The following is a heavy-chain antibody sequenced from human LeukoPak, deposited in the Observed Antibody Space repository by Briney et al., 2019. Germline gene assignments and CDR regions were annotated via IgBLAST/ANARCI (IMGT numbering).Heavy chain of an antibody. J-gene: IGHJ4*02. D-gene: IGHD2-15*01. CDR3: ARDGSRSRGSVQDY. Sequence: PGRALTLSCAASGFTFSSYAMHWVGQAPGKGVDRVAVISYDGSNKYYADSVKGRFTISRDNSKNTLYLQMNSLRAEDTAVYYCARDGSRSRGSVQDYWGQGTLVTVSS. V-gene: IGHV3-30*04. CDR2: ISYDGSNK. CDR1: GFTFSSYA.